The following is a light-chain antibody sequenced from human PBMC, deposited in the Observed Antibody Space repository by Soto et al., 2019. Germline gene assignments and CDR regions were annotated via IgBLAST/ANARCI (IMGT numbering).Light chain of an antibody. Sequence: EIVLTQSPGTRSLSPGERATLSCRASQSISSHYLAWYQQKPAQSPRLLIYGASNRATGNPDRFSGSGSGTDFTLTISRLEPEDFAVYYCQLYGSSSYTFGRGTKLEIK. CDR2: GAS. J-gene: IGKJ2*01. V-gene: IGKV3-20*01. CDR1: QSISSHY. CDR3: QLYGSSSYT.